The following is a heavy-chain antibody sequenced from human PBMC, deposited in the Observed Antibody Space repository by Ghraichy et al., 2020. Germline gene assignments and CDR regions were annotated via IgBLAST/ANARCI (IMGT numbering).Heavy chain of an antibody. J-gene: IGHJ4*02. D-gene: IGHD3-9*01. Sequence: GESLNISCKTSGYNFPNHWIGWVRRKPGKGLEWMGIIYPDDSDTRYSPSFQGQVTISVDKSINTTFLQWTSLRPSDTALYYCARQAAELTNAPFHYWGQGTLVTVSS. CDR1: GYNFPNHW. CDR3: ARQAAELTNAPFHY. V-gene: IGHV5-51*01. CDR2: IYPDDSDT.